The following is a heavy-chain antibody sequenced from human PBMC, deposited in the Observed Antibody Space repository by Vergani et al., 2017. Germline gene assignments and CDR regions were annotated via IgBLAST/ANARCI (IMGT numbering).Heavy chain of an antibody. CDR1: GGTFSSNS. V-gene: IGHV1-69*18. Sequence: QLQLVQSGAEVKKPGAAVKVSCKASGGTFSSNSISWVRQAPGQGLEWMGMIIPIFGTTSYAQKFQGRVTILPDESTSTAYMELSSLRSEDTAVYYCARSSGYYSYYFDFWGQGTLVTVSS. J-gene: IGHJ4*02. CDR3: ARSSGYYSYYFDF. CDR2: IIPIFGTT. D-gene: IGHD3-22*01.